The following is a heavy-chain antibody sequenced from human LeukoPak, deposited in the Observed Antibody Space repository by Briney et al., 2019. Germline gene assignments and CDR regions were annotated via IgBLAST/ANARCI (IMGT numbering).Heavy chain of an antibody. V-gene: IGHV1-69*13. CDR3: AARGYSYGYFDY. Sequence: SVKVSCKASGGTFSSYAISWVRQAPGQGLEWMGGIIPIFGTANYAQKFQGRVTITADESTSTAYMELSSLRSEDTAVYYCAARGYSYGYFDYWGQGTLVTVSS. CDR2: IIPIFGTA. CDR1: GGTFSSYA. D-gene: IGHD5-18*01. J-gene: IGHJ4*02.